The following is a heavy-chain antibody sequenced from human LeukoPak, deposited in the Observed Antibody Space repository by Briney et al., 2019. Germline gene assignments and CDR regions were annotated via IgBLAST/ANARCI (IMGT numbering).Heavy chain of an antibody. CDR2: IYPGDSGT. J-gene: IGHJ4*02. V-gene: IGHV5-51*01. D-gene: IGHD4-23*01. CDR3: TREDDYGGNSGGY. CDR1: GYSFLSYW. Sequence: GESLKISCKGSGYSFLSYWIGWVRQVPGKGLEWMGIIYPGDSGTRYSPSFQGQVTISIDKSISTAYLQWSSLKASDTAMYYCTREDDYGGNSGGYWGQGTLVTVSS.